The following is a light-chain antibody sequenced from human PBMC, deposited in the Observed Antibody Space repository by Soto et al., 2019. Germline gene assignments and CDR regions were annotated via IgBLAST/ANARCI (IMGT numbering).Light chain of an antibody. J-gene: IGLJ1*01. CDR1: SSDVGGYNH. CDR3: CSYTSSNTLYV. Sequence: QSVLTQPASVSGSPGQSITISCTGTSSDVGGYNHVSWYQQHPGKAPKLIIYEVRNRPSGVSNRLSGSKSGNTASLTISGLQADDEADYYCCSYTSSNTLYVFAAGTKVTVL. V-gene: IGLV2-14*01. CDR2: EVR.